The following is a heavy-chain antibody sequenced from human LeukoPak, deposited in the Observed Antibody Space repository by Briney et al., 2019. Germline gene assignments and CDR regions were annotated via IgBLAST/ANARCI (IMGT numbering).Heavy chain of an antibody. CDR2: INHSGST. V-gene: IGHV4-34*01. CDR3: ARESIDYSMVLIYYGMDV. Sequence: PSETLSLTCAVYGGSFSGYYWSWIRKPPGKGLEWIGEINHSGSTNYNPSLKSRVTISVDTSKNQFSLKLSSVTAADTAVYYCARESIDYSMVLIYYGMDVWGQGTTVTVSS. J-gene: IGHJ6*02. CDR1: GGSFSGYY. D-gene: IGHD4-11*01.